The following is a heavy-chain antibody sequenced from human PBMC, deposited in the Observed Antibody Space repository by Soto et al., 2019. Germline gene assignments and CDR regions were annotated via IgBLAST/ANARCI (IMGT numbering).Heavy chain of an antibody. CDR3: ARGGVNDFWSGTNWFDP. Sequence: PSETLSLTCAVSGGSISSGGYSWSWIRQPPGKGLEWIGYIYHSGSTYYNPSLKSRVTISVDRSKNQFSLKLSSVTAADTAVYYCARGGVNDFWSGTNWFDPWGQGTLVTVSS. CDR2: IYHSGST. J-gene: IGHJ5*02. CDR1: GGSISSGGYS. D-gene: IGHD3-3*01. V-gene: IGHV4-30-2*01.